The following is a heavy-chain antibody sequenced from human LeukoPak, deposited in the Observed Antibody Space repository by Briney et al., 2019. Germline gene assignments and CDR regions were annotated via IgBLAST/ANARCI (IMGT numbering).Heavy chain of an antibody. V-gene: IGHV4-59*08. CDR2: VYYTGST. Sequence: PSETLSLTCSVSGGSVSNYYWSWIRQPPGKGLEWIGYVYYTGSTNYNSSLKSRVTISVDTSKNQFSLKVSSVTAADTAVYYCARHLYSGTYLPVFDYWGQGTLVTVSS. CDR1: GGSVSNYY. J-gene: IGHJ4*02. D-gene: IGHD1-26*01. CDR3: ARHLYSGTYLPVFDY.